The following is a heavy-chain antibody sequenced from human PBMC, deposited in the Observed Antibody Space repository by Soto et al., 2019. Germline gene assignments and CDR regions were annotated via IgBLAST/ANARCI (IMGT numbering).Heavy chain of an antibody. V-gene: IGHV4-31*03. Sequence: SETLSLTCTFSGYSISRRGYYWSWIRQHPGKGLEWIGYIYYSGSTYYNPTLKSRVTISVDTSKNQFSLKLSSVTAADTAVYYCARGVYSGYYFDYWGQGTLVTVSS. CDR1: GYSISRRGYY. CDR2: IYYSGST. D-gene: IGHD5-12*01. CDR3: ARGVYSGYYFDY. J-gene: IGHJ4*02.